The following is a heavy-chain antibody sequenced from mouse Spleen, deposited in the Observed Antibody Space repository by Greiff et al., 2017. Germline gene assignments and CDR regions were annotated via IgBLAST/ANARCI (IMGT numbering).Heavy chain of an antibody. J-gene: IGHJ2*01. V-gene: IGHV5-6-5*01. CDR3: ARGGLGDYFDY. D-gene: IGHD2-2*01. CDR2: ISSGGST. Sequence: EVQGVESGGGLVKPGGSLKLSCAASGFTFSSYAMSWVRQTPEKRLEWVASISSGGSTYYPDSVKGRFTISRDNARNILYLQMSSLRSEDTAMYYCARGGLGDYFDYWGQGTTLTVSS. CDR1: GFTFSSYA.